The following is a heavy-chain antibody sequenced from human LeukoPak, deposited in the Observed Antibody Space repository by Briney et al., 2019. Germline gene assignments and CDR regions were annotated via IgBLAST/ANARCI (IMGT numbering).Heavy chain of an antibody. Sequence: SQTLSLTCAISGGSVSSNSAAWNWIRQSPSRGLEWLGRTSYRSKWYNDYAVSVKSRITINPDTSKNQFSLQLNSVTPEDTAVYYCARGGQGDGYSADDAFDIWGQGTLVTVSS. D-gene: IGHD5-24*01. CDR3: ARGGQGDGYSADDAFDI. J-gene: IGHJ3*02. V-gene: IGHV6-1*01. CDR1: GGSVSSNSAA. CDR2: TSYRSKWYN.